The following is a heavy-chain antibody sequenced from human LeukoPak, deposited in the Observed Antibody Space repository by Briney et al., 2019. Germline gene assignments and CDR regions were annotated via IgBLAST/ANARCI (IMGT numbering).Heavy chain of an antibody. V-gene: IGHV3-23*01. CDR2: ISGSGGST. Sequence: GGSLRLSCAASGFTFSSYAMSWVRQAPGEGLEGVSAISGSGGSTYYADSVKGRFTISRYNCKNTLYLQMKRLRAEDTAVYYCAKDLQRMVRGTAFDYWGQGTLVTVSS. D-gene: IGHD3-10*01. CDR3: AKDLQRMVRGTAFDY. CDR1: GFTFSSYA. J-gene: IGHJ4*02.